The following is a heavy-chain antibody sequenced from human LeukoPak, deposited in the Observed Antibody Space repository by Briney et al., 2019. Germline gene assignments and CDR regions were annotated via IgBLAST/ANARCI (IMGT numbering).Heavy chain of an antibody. CDR2: ISDSGST. Sequence: SETLSLTCTISGGSMNNYYWSWIRQAPGKGLEWIGYISDSGSTNYNPSLRSRVTISVDTSKNQFSLKLSSVTAADTALYYCARYDYGDCWFDPWGQGTLVTVSS. J-gene: IGHJ5*02. CDR3: ARYDYGDCWFDP. CDR1: GGSMNNYY. V-gene: IGHV4-59*01. D-gene: IGHD4-17*01.